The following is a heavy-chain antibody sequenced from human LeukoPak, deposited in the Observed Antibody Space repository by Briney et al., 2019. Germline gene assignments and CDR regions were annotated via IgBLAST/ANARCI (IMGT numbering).Heavy chain of an antibody. Sequence: SETLSLTCTVSSGSISSSTSYWGWIRQPPGEGLEWIGTIYYSGSTYYNPSLKSRVTISVDTSKNQFSLKLSSVTAADTAVYYCARHIASSGWYGDFQHWGQGTLVTVSS. D-gene: IGHD6-19*01. V-gene: IGHV4-39*01. CDR1: SGSISSSTSY. CDR3: ARHIASSGWYGDFQH. J-gene: IGHJ1*01. CDR2: IYYSGST.